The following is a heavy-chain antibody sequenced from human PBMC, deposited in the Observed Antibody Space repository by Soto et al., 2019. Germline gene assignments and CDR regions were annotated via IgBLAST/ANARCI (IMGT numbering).Heavy chain of an antibody. V-gene: IGHV3-53*01. CDR2: IYSGGST. CDR3: ARTAAGKGFDY. Sequence: GGSLRLSCAASGFTVSSNYMSWVCQAPGKGLEWVSVIYSGGSTYYADSVKGRFTISRDNSKNTLYLQMNSLRAEDTAVYYCARTAAGKGFDYWGQGTLVTVSS. CDR1: GFTVSSNY. D-gene: IGHD6-13*01. J-gene: IGHJ4*02.